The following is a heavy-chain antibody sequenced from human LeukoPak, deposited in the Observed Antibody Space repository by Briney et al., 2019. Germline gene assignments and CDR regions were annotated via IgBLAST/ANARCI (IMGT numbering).Heavy chain of an antibody. V-gene: IGHV4-59*01. CDR2: IYYSGST. D-gene: IGHD3-3*01. J-gene: IGHJ3*02. Sequence: PSETLSLTCTVSGGSISSYYWSWLRQPPGKGLEWIGYIYYSGSTNYNPSIKSRVTISVDTSKNQFSLKLSSVTAADTAVYYCASFYYDFWSGYSPFGAFDIWGQGTMVTVSS. CDR1: GGSISSYY. CDR3: ASFYYDFWSGYSPFGAFDI.